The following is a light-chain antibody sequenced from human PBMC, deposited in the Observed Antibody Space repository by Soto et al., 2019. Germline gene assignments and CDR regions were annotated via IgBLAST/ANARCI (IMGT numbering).Light chain of an antibody. CDR3: QQYYNTPLT. V-gene: IGKV4-1*01. CDR1: QSVLYSSTNKNY. CDR2: WSS. Sequence: IVMTQSPDSLAVSLGDRATINCKSSQSVLYSSTNKNYLAWYQQKPGQPPKLLIYWSSTRESGVPDRFSGSGSGTDFTLTISSLQAEDVAVYYCQQYYNTPLTFGGGTKVEIK. J-gene: IGKJ4*01.